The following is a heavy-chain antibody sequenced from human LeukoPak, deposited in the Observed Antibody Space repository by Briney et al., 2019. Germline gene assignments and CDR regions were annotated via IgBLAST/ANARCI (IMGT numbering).Heavy chain of an antibody. V-gene: IGHV4-59*08. CDR2: IYYSGST. D-gene: IGHD2-2*01. CDR1: GGSISSYY. Sequence: SETLSLTCTVSGGSISSYYWSWIRQPPGKGLEWVGYIYYSGSTSYNPSLKSRVTTSVDTSKNQLSLRLSSVTAADTAVYYCARVIGYCSSTSCFGYFDYWGQGTLVTVSS. J-gene: IGHJ4*02. CDR3: ARVIGYCSSTSCFGYFDY.